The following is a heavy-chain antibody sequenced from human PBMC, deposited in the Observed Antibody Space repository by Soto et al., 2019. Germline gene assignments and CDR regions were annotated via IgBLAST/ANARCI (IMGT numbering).Heavy chain of an antibody. CDR2: IYHSGST. CDR1: GGSISSSNW. CDR3: ARRWGEGRVDY. V-gene: IGHV4-4*02. J-gene: IGHJ4*02. Sequence: QVQLQESGPGLVKPSGTLSLTYAVSGGSISSSNWWSWVRQPPGKGLEWIGEIYHSGSTNYNPSLRRGVTLSVDKSRNQCSLKLSSVTAADTAVYYCARRWGEGRVDYWGQGTLVTVSS. D-gene: IGHD3-10*01.